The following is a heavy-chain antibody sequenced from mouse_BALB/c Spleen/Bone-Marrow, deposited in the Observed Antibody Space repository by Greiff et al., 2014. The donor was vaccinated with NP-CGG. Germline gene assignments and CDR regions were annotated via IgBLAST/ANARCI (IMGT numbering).Heavy chain of an antibody. CDR3: ARGGLLRAMDY. V-gene: IGHV1-20*02. Sequence: EVQLQQSGPELVKPGASVKISCKASGYSFTGYFMNWVMQSHGKSLEWIGRINPYNGDTFYNQKFKGKATLTVDKSSSTAHMELRSLASEDSAVYCCARGGLLRAMDYWGQGTSVTVSS. D-gene: IGHD2-3*01. CDR1: GYSFTGYF. J-gene: IGHJ4*01. CDR2: INPYNGDT.